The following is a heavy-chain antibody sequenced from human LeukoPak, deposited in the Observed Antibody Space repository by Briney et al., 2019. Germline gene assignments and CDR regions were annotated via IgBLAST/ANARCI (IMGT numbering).Heavy chain of an antibody. V-gene: IGHV1-8*01. Sequence: ASVKVSCTASGYTFINHDIHWVRQATGQGLEWMGWMNPKSGNTGYSRKFQGRVSMTRNTSTNTAHMELSSLTSEDAAMYFCARGLTTYGNGKLYYQYNWFVPWGQGTPVTVSS. CDR2: MNPKSGNT. CDR1: GYTFINHD. D-gene: IGHD3-10*01. CDR3: ARGLTTYGNGKLYYQYNWFVP. J-gene: IGHJ5*02.